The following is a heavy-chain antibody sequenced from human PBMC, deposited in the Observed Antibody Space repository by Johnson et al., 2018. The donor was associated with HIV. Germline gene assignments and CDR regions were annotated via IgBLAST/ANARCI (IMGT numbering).Heavy chain of an antibody. D-gene: IGHD6-13*01. J-gene: IGHJ3*02. CDR2: VNWNGGTT. V-gene: IGHV3-20*04. CDR1: GFTFSSYG. Sequence: VQLVESGGGLVQPGGSLRLSCAASGFTFSSYGMSWVRQLPGKGLEWVSGVNWNGGTTGYADSVKGRLTISRDNAKSTLYLQMNSLRAEDTAVYYCARAGRQQLVLDSFDIWGQGTMVTVSS. CDR3: ARAGRQQLVLDSFDI.